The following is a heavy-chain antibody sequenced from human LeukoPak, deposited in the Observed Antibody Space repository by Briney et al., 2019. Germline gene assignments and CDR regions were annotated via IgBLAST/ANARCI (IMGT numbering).Heavy chain of an antibody. V-gene: IGHV1-3*01. CDR3: ARVFDSSGLEDY. Sequence: ASVKVSCKASGYTFTTHAMHWVRQAPGQRLEWMGWINVGYGNTKYSQKFQGRVTITRDTSASTAYMELSSLRSEDTAVYYCARVFDSSGLEDYWGQGTLVTVSS. CDR2: INVGYGNT. J-gene: IGHJ4*02. CDR1: GYTFTTHA. D-gene: IGHD3-22*01.